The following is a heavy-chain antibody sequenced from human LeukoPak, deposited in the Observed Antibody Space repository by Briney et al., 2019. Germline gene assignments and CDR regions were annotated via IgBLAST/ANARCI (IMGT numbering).Heavy chain of an antibody. CDR1: GFAFSYYS. Sequence: PGGSLRLSCAASGFAFSYYSMNWVHQAPGKGLEWVSSITSSSSSYIYYADSVRGRFTISRDNAKNSLYLQMNSLRAEDTAVYYCARELYDYGSPDLDYWGQGTLVTVSS. J-gene: IGHJ4*02. V-gene: IGHV3-21*01. CDR3: ARELYDYGSPDLDY. D-gene: IGHD4-17*01. CDR2: ITSSSSSYI.